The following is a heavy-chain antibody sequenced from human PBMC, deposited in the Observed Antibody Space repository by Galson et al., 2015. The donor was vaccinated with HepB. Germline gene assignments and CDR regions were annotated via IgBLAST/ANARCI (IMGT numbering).Heavy chain of an antibody. CDR3: ARENGGAGSRVTDYYYGLDV. CDR1: GFSFRNYA. V-gene: IGHV3-33*07. J-gene: IGHJ6*02. D-gene: IGHD3-10*01. CDR2: TWHDESKK. Sequence: SQRLSCAASGFSFRNYAMYWVRQAPGKGLEWVAVTWHDESKKYYANSVKGRFTISRDNSKSTLFLQMNSLRDDDTAVYYCARENGGAGSRVTDYYYGLDVWGQGTTVTVSS.